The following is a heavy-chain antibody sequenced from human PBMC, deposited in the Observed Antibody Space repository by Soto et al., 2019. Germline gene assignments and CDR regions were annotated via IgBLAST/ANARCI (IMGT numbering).Heavy chain of an antibody. D-gene: IGHD2-8*01. V-gene: IGHV4-31*03. Sequence: QVQLQESGPGLVRPSQTLSLTCTVSAGSISTFNYYWSWIRQHPEKGLEWIGYIYYSGSTFYHSSLKSRVTISLDTSKKQFSLTLTSVTAADTAVYYCARSAQWDGFDPWGQGTMVTVSS. CDR3: ARSAQWDGFDP. CDR1: AGSISTFNYY. J-gene: IGHJ3*01. CDR2: IYYSGST.